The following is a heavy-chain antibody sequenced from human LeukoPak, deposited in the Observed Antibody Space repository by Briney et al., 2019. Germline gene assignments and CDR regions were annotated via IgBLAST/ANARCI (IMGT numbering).Heavy chain of an antibody. V-gene: IGHV3-23*01. J-gene: IGHJ4*02. CDR2: ISSAGVST. CDR3: ATGGVHYYDSSADY. Sequence: GGSLRLSCAASGFSFNSFGMSWVRQAPGKGLEWVSAISSAGVSTYYADSVKGRFTISRDNSKNTLYLQMNSLRGEDTAVYYCATGGVHYYDSSADYWGQGTLVTVSS. CDR1: GFSFNSFG. D-gene: IGHD3-22*01.